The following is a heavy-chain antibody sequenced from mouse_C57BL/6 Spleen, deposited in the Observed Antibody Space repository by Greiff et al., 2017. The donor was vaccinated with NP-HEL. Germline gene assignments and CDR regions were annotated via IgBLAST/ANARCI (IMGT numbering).Heavy chain of an antibody. D-gene: IGHD1-1*01. J-gene: IGHJ1*03. CDR1: GYTFTDYN. CDR2: INPNNGGT. Sequence: EVQLQQSGPELVKPGASVKIPCKASGYTFTDYNMDWVKQSHGKSLEWIGDINPNNGGTIYNQKFKGQATLTVDKSSSTAYMELRSLTSEDTAVYYCAKEGYGSSYYWYFDVWGTGTTVTVSS. CDR3: AKEGYGSSYYWYFDV. V-gene: IGHV1-18*01.